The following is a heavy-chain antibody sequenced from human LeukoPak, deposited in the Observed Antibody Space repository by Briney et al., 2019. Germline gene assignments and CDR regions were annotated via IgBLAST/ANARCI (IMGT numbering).Heavy chain of an antibody. CDR3: ARDAVITRGALDY. Sequence: GGSLRLSCAASGFTFSSYAMHWVRQAPGKGLEWVAVISYDGSNKYYADSVKGRFTISRDNSKNTLYLQMNSLRAEDTAVYYCARDAVITRGALDYWGQGTLVTVSS. D-gene: IGHD3-22*01. V-gene: IGHV3-30-3*01. CDR2: ISYDGSNK. J-gene: IGHJ4*02. CDR1: GFTFSSYA.